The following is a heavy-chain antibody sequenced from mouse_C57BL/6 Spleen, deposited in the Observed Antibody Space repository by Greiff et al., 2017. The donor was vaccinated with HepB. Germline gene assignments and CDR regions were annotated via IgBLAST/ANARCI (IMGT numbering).Heavy chain of an antibody. CDR3: ARKGLLLRYYFEY. V-gene: IGHV1-53*01. CDR1: GYTFTSYW. J-gene: IGHJ2*01. CDR2: INPSNGGT. Sequence: VQLQQPGTELVKPGASVKLSCKASGYTFTSYWMHWVKQRPGQGLEWIGNINPSNGGTNYNEKFKSKATLTVDKSSSTAYLQLSSLTSEDSAVYYCARKGLLLRYYFEYWGQGTTLTVSS. D-gene: IGHD1-1*01.